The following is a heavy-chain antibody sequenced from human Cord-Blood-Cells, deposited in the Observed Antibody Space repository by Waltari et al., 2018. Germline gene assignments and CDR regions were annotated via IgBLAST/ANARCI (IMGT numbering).Heavy chain of an antibody. D-gene: IGHD2-2*02. V-gene: IGHV1-46*01. CDR3: ARRVVVPAAIRDYYYMDV. CDR2: INPSGGST. CDR1: GYTFTSYY. Sequence: QVQLVQSGAEVKKPGASVKVSCKASGYTFTSYYMPWVRQAPGHGLGWMGIINPSGGSTSYAQKFQGRVTMTRDTSTSTVYMELSSLRSEDTAVYYCARRVVVPAAIRDYYYMDVWGKGTTVTVSS. J-gene: IGHJ6*03.